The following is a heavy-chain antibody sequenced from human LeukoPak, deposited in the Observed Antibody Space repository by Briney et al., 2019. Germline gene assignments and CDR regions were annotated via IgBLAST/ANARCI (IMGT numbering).Heavy chain of an antibody. CDR1: GFTFSGHS. D-gene: IGHD6-13*01. J-gene: IGHJ4*02. CDR2: INLDGSER. Sequence: GGSLRLSCAASGFTFSGHSMTWVRQAPGKGLEWVANINLDGSERFYVDFVKGRFTISRDNADNSMYLQMNSLWAEDTAVYYCGRVIAGAIDYWGQGTLVTVSS. CDR3: GRVIAGAIDY. V-gene: IGHV3-7*01.